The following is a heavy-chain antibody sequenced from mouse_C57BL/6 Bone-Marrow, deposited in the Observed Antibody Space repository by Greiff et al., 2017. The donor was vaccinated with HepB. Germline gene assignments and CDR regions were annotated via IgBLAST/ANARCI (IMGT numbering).Heavy chain of an antibody. CDR3: ARGGSTMITLDY. D-gene: IGHD2-4*01. V-gene: IGHV1-59*01. Sequence: VQLQQPGAELVRPGTSVKLSCKASGYTFTSYWMHWVKQRPGQGLEWIGVIDPSDSYTNYNQKFKGKATLTVDTSSSTAYMQLSSLTSEDSAVYYCARGGSTMITLDYWGQGTSVTVSS. CDR2: IDPSDSYT. J-gene: IGHJ4*01. CDR1: GYTFTSYW.